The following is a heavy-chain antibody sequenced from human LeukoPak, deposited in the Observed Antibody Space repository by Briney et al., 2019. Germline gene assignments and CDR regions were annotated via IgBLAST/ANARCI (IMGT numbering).Heavy chain of an antibody. CDR2: IYSGGST. D-gene: IGHD3-10*01. Sequence: GGSLRLSCAASGFTFSSYSMNWVRQAPGKGLEWASVIYSGGSTYYADSVKGRFTISRDNSKNTLYLQMNSLRAEDTAVYYCARDFGFTDARGYYYMDVWGKGTTVTVSS. J-gene: IGHJ6*03. CDR1: GFTFSSYS. CDR3: ARDFGFTDARGYYYMDV. V-gene: IGHV3-66*01.